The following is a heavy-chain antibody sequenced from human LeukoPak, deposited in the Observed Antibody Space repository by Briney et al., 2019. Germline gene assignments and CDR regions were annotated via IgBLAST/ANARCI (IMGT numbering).Heavy chain of an antibody. CDR1: SGSISSHF. V-gene: IGHV4-59*11. D-gene: IGHD6-19*01. CDR2: IYNSGTT. J-gene: IGHJ4*02. Sequence: SQTLSLTCTVSSGSISSHFWGWIRQPPGKGLVWIGNIYNSGTTNYNPSLKSGVTISVDTSKNQLSLQLTSVTAADTAVYYCTKATQWLAFDYWGRGTLVTVSS. CDR3: TKATQWLAFDY.